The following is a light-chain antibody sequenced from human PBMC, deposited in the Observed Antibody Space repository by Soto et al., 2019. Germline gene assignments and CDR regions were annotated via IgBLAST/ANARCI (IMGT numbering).Light chain of an antibody. Sequence: QSVLTQSPSASASLGASVTLTCTLSSDYSYYKVDWYQQRPGKGPRFVMRVGTGGIVGSKGDGIPDRFSVLGLGLNRYLTIKNIQEEDESDYYCGADHGSGSNFVVFGGGTKLTVL. CDR3: GADHGSGSNFVV. CDR2: VGTGGIVG. V-gene: IGLV9-49*01. CDR1: SDYSYYK. J-gene: IGLJ2*01.